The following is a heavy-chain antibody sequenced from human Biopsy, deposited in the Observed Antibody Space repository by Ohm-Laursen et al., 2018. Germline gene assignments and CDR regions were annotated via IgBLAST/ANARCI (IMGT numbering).Heavy chain of an antibody. Sequence: SDTLSLTCPVSGDSISSYYWSWIRQPPGKGLQWIGYVYYTGSTDYNPSLQSRVTISVDTSKNHFSLRLRSMTPADTAIYYCARDRGYYSDRTVPGYFDLWGRGTLVTVSS. CDR2: VYYTGST. D-gene: IGHD3-22*01. V-gene: IGHV4-59*01. CDR1: GDSISSYY. J-gene: IGHJ2*01. CDR3: ARDRGYYSDRTVPGYFDL.